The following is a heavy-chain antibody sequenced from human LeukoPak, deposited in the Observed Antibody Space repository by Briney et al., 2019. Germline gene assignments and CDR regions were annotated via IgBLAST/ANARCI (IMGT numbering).Heavy chain of an antibody. CDR3: ATERITMIVVVEQWGDY. V-gene: IGHV3-23*01. J-gene: IGHJ4*02. CDR1: GFTLSSYA. D-gene: IGHD3-22*01. Sequence: PGGSLRLSCAASGFTLSSYAMSWVRQAPGKGLEWVSAISGSGGSTYYADSVKGRFTISRDNSKNTLYLQMNSLRAEDTAVYYCATERITMIVVVEQWGDYWGQGTLVTVSS. CDR2: ISGSGGST.